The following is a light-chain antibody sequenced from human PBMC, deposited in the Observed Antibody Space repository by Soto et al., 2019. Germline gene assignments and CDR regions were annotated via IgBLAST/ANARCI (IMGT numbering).Light chain of an antibody. CDR1: QSISSY. CDR2: AAS. CDR3: QQYNDYSWT. J-gene: IGKJ1*01. V-gene: IGKV1-39*01. Sequence: DIQMTQSPSSLSASVGDRVTITCRASQSISSYLNWYQQKPGKAPKLLIYAASSLQSGVPSRFSGSGSGTDFTLTISSLQPDDVAIYYCQQYNDYSWTFGQGTKVDLK.